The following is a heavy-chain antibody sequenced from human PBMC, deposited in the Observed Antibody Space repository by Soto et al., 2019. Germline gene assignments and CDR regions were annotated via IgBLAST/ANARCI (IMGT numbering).Heavy chain of an antibody. CDR3: ARDFYDSVGYTWFDS. CDR2: IHNRGTS. Sequence: SETLSLTCTVSGDTSTSYYWGWIRQAPGKGLEWIGHIHNRGTSTHNPSLNGRVTISIDMSKKQFSLKLTSLTSADTAVSYCARDFYDSVGYTWFDSWSQGTLVTVSS. J-gene: IGHJ5*01. D-gene: IGHD3-22*01. V-gene: IGHV4-59*01. CDR1: GDTSTSYY.